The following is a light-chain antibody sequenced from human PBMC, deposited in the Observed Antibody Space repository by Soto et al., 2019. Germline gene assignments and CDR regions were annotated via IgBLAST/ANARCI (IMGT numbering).Light chain of an antibody. CDR2: GAT. V-gene: IGKV3-15*01. CDR1: QSVSIL. CDR3: QQYNNWPRT. J-gene: IGKJ1*01. Sequence: EIVMTPSPATLSVSPGERATLSCGACQSVSILLAWYQQKPGQAPRLLIHGATTRATGIPARFSGSGSGTEFTLTISSLQSEDFAVYYCQQYNNWPRTFGQGTKVDIK.